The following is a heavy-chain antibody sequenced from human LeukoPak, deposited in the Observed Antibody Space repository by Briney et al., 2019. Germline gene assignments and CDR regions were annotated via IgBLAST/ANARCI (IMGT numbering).Heavy chain of an antibody. CDR2: ISGSGGST. V-gene: IGHV3-23*01. D-gene: IGHD5-24*01. CDR1: GFTFDTYG. CDR3: ARGRRDAYAY. J-gene: IGHJ4*02. Sequence: GGTVRLSCAASGFTFDTYGMTWFRQAPGKGLEWVSAISGSGGSTYYADSVKGRFTISRDNSKNTVYLQVNSLGAEDTAVYYCARGRRDAYAYWGQGTLVTVSS.